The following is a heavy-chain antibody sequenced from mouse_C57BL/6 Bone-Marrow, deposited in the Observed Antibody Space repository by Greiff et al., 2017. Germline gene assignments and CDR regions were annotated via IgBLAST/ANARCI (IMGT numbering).Heavy chain of an antibody. CDR1: GYTFTDYY. Sequence: QVQLQQSGPELVKPGASVKISCKASGYTFTDYYINWVKQRPGQGLAWIGWIYPGSGNTKYNEKFKGKATLTVDTSSSTAYMQLSCLASEDSAVYCCARDLLTVDYWGQGTTLTVSS. D-gene: IGHD4-1*01. V-gene: IGHV1-84*01. J-gene: IGHJ2*01. CDR3: ARDLLTVDY. CDR2: IYPGSGNT.